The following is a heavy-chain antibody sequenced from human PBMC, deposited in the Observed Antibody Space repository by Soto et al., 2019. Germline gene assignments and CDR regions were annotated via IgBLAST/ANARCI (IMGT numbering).Heavy chain of an antibody. CDR1: AYSFTVYY. CDR3: ARDVPDSDAFDI. D-gene: IGHD3-10*01. J-gene: IGHJ3*02. V-gene: IGHV1-2*04. Sequence: GPSGKISFKSAAYSFTVYYMHVGRHAPEQGLELVGGINPNSGGTNYSQKVQGWVNMTRDPSISTAYMELSRLRSDATAVYYCARDVPDSDAFDIWGQGTMVTVSS. CDR2: INPNSGGT.